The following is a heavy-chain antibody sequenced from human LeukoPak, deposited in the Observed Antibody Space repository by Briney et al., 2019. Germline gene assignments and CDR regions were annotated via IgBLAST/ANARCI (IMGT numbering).Heavy chain of an antibody. CDR1: GGSTASDNYF. V-gene: IGHV4-31*03. D-gene: IGHD1-14*01. J-gene: IGHJ3*02. Sequence: SENLSRNGTVSGGSTASDNYFWSWIRQHPEKGLEWIGYIFYSGTTYYNPSLKSRVTISLDTSKNQFSLKLNSVIAADTAVYYCAREVNEPASADAFDIWGQGTMVTVSS. CDR3: AREVNEPASADAFDI. CDR2: IFYSGTT.